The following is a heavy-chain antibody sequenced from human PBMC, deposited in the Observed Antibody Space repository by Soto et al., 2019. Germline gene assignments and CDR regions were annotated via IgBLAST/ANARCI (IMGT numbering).Heavy chain of an antibody. CDR2: ISSITI. CDR3: AGQGGSRLNWFDP. D-gene: IGHD6-13*01. CDR1: GFTFSTYS. V-gene: IGHV3-48*01. Sequence: GGSLRLSCAASGFTFSTYSMNWVRQAPGKGLEWVSYISSITIYYADSVKGRFTISRDNAKNSLYLQMNSLRAEDTAVYYCAGQGGSRLNWFDPWGQGTLVTVSS. J-gene: IGHJ5*02.